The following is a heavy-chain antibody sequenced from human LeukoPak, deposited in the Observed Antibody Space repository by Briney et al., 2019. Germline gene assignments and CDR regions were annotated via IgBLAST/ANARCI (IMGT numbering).Heavy chain of an antibody. D-gene: IGHD3-16*02. CDR2: ISAYNGNT. CDR3: ARDGAAASLKRLSRPNDWFDP. J-gene: IGHJ5*02. CDR1: GYTFTSYA. V-gene: IGHV1-18*01. Sequence: VASVKVSCKASGYTFTSYAMHWVRQAPGQRLEWMGWISAYNGNTNYAQKFQGRVTMTTDTSTSTAYMELRSLRSDDTAVYYCARDGAAASLKRLSRPNDWFDPWGQGTLVTVSS.